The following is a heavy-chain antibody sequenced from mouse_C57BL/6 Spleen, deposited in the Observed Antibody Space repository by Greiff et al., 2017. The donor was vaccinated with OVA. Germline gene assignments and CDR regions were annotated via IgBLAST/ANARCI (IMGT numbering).Heavy chain of an antibody. Sequence: VQLQQPGTELVKPGASVKLSCKASGYTFTSYWMHWVKQRPGQGLEWIGNINPSNGGTNYNEKFKSKATLTVDKSSSTAYMQLSSLTSEDSAVYYCAREGSGIYYDCLYWGQGTLVTVSA. CDR1: GYTFTSYW. J-gene: IGHJ3*01. V-gene: IGHV1-53*01. CDR2: INPSNGGT. D-gene: IGHD2-4*01. CDR3: AREGSGIYYDCLY.